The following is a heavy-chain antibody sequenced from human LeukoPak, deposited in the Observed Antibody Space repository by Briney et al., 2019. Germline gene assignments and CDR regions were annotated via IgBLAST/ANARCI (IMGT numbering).Heavy chain of an antibody. J-gene: IGHJ6*03. V-gene: IGHV3-21*01. D-gene: IGHD3-10*01. CDR1: GFTFSSYS. Sequence: GGSLRLSCAASGFTFSSYSMTWVRQAPGKGLEWVSSISSSSGSVYYADSVRGRFTISRDNAKNSLYLQINSLRAEDTAVYYCARIRGYYGSGSPLYMDVWGKGTTVTVSS. CDR2: ISSSSGSV. CDR3: ARIRGYYGSGSPLYMDV.